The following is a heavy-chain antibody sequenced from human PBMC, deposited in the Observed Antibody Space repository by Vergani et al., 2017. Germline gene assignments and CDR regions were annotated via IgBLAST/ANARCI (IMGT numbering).Heavy chain of an antibody. CDR2: IWYDGSNK. CDR1: GFTFSSHG. Sequence: VQLLESEGGVVQPGRSLTLSCVASGFTFSSHGMHWVRQAPGKGLEWVAVIWYDGSNKYYGDSVKGRFTISRDNSKNTLYLQMNSLRVEDTAVYYCARWGNEKRLDSWGQGTLVTVSS. CDR3: ARWGNEKRLDS. V-gene: IGHV3-33*01. J-gene: IGHJ5*01. D-gene: IGHD1-1*01.